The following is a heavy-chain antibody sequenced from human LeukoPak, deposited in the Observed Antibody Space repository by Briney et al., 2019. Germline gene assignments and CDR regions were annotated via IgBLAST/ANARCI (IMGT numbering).Heavy chain of an antibody. CDR1: GYTFTSYY. D-gene: IGHD6-19*01. J-gene: IGHJ4*02. V-gene: IGHV1-46*01. CDR3: ARVDDGSGWYAVGVLDY. CDR2: INPSGGST. Sequence: ASVEVSCKASGYTFTSYYMHWVRQAPGQGLEWMGIINPSGGSTSYAQKFQGRVTMTRDTSTSTVYMELSSLRSEDTAVYYCARVDDGSGWYAVGVLDYWGQGTLVTVSS.